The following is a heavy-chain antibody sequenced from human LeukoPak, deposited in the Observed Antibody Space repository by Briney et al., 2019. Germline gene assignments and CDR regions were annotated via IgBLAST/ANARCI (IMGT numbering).Heavy chain of an antibody. CDR3: VRDSSGKLPGGVDY. Sequence: SETLSLTCTVSGGSISSSSYYWGWIRQPPGKGLEWIGSIYYSGSTYYNPSLKSRVTISADTSKNQFSLKLSSVTAADTAVYYCVRDSSGKLPGGVDYWGQGTLVTVSS. CDR1: GGSISSSSYY. J-gene: IGHJ4*02. CDR2: IYYSGST. V-gene: IGHV4-39*02. D-gene: IGHD3-22*01.